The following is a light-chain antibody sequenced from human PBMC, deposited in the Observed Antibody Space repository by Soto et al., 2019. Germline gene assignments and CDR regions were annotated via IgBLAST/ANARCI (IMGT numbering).Light chain of an antibody. Sequence: QSVLTQPASVSGSPGQSITVSCTGTSSDVGSYDLVSWYQQHPGQAPKVMIYGVTKRPSGVSNRFSGNRSGNTASLTISGLQAEDEAEYFCSAYTVSRTYVFGTGTKVTVL. CDR2: GVT. CDR1: SSDVGSYDL. V-gene: IGLV2-23*02. CDR3: SAYTVSRTYV. J-gene: IGLJ1*01.